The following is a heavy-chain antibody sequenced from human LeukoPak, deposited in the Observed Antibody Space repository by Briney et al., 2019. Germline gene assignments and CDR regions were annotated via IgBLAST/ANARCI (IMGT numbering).Heavy chain of an antibody. D-gene: IGHD3-10*01. CDR2: FDPEDGET. J-gene: IGHJ4*02. CDR3: ATDLIITMVRGANY. CDR1: GYTLTELS. V-gene: IGHV1-24*01. Sequence: PGSSVKVSCKVSGYTLTELSMHWVRQAPGKGREWMGGFDPEDGETIYAQKFQGRVTMTEDTSTDTAYMELSSLRSEDTAVCYCATDLIITMVRGANYWGQGTLVTVSS.